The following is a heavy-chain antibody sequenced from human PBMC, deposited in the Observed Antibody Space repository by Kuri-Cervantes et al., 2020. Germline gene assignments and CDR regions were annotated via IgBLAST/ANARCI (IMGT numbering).Heavy chain of an antibody. CDR1: GGSVSSGSAY. D-gene: IGHD1-14*01. Sequence: LSCTVSGGSVSSGSAYWTWIRQPPGKGLEWIGYISSSGITNYNLSLKSRLTISLDTSENQFSLKLSSVTTADTAVYYCTRGNRNFDFWGQGTLVTVSS. CDR3: TRGNRNFDF. J-gene: IGHJ4*02. CDR2: ISSSGIT. V-gene: IGHV4-61*01.